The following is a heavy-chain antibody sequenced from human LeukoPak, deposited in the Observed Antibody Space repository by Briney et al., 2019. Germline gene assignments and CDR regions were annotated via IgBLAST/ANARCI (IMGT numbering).Heavy chain of an antibody. Sequence: SVKVSCKASGGTFSSYAISWVRQAPGQGLEWMGGIIPIFGTANYAQKFQGRVTITTDESTSTAYMELSSLRSEDTAVYYCAREGPTYSSSWYGEYFQHWGQGTLVTVSS. V-gene: IGHV1-69*05. J-gene: IGHJ1*01. D-gene: IGHD6-13*01. CDR1: GGTFSSYA. CDR3: AREGPTYSSSWYGEYFQH. CDR2: IIPIFGTA.